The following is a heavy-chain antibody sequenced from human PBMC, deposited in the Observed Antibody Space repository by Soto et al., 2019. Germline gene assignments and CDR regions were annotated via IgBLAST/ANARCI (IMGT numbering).Heavy chain of an antibody. CDR2: IYYSGST. Sequence: QLQLQESGPGLVKPSETLSLTCTVSGGSISSSSYYWGWIRQPPGKGLEWIGSIYYSGSTYYNPSLKSRVTISVDTSKNQFSLKLSSVTAADTAVYYCARLYCISTSCYIRVRYSSSWTFDYWGQGTLVTVSS. CDR1: GGSISSSSYY. J-gene: IGHJ4*02. CDR3: ARLYCISTSCYIRVRYSSSWTFDY. D-gene: IGHD2-2*01. V-gene: IGHV4-39*01.